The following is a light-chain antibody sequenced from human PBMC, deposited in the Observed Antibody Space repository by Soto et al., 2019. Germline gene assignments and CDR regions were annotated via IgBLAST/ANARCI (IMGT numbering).Light chain of an antibody. CDR1: QSFSTW. Sequence: DIQMTQSPSNLSASVGDRVTITCRASQSFSTWLAWYQHKPGKAPRLLIYKASTLESGVPSRFSGSGSGTEFTLTISSLQPDDSATYYCQQYYSYSWTFGQGTKVDIK. J-gene: IGKJ1*01. CDR3: QQYYSYSWT. CDR2: KAS. V-gene: IGKV1-5*03.